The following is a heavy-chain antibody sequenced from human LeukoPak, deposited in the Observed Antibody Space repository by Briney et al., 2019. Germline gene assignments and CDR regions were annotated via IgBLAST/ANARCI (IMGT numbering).Heavy chain of an antibody. D-gene: IGHD3-10*01. CDR1: GFSLSNYA. J-gene: IGHJ4*02. CDR3: AKRGVCIRGILLIGYHTEAYHYDH. Sequence: PTGGSLRLSCVVSGFSLSNYAMSWVRQAPGKGLEWVSYISERGSSTTYADSVKGRFTISRDNSLNTVYLQMNSPRAEDTAVYFGAKRGVCIRGILLIGYHTEAYHYDHWGQGTLVTVSS. V-gene: IGHV3-23*01. CDR2: ISERGSST.